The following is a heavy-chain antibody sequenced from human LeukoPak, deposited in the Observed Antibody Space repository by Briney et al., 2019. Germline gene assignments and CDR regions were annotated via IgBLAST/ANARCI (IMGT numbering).Heavy chain of an antibody. J-gene: IGHJ2*01. Sequence: GGTLRLSCAASGFTFSNYGMSWVRQAPGKGLEWVSGITDTGANTYYADSVKGRFTISRDNSKNTLFLQMNRLRDDDTAVYYCAKVDCGATGCRRFDLWGRGTLVTVSS. D-gene: IGHD2-21*01. CDR1: GFTFSNYG. CDR3: AKVDCGATGCRRFDL. CDR2: ITDTGANT. V-gene: IGHV3-23*01.